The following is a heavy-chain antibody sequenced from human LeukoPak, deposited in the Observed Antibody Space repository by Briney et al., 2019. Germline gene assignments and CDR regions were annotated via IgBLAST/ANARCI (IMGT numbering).Heavy chain of an antibody. CDR3: AKGVQKLGILRFRLLFEFDY. CDR1: GFTFTSYA. CDR2: INGSGGST. V-gene: IGHV3-23*01. D-gene: IGHD7-27*01. J-gene: IGHJ4*02. Sequence: GGTLRLSCEASGFTFTSYAMSWVRHAPGKGLDWVSPINGSGGSTYYSDSVKSRFTISRDNTKNTLNLQINSLRAENTAIYSCAKGVQKLGILRFRLLFEFDYWGQGPRVTVSS.